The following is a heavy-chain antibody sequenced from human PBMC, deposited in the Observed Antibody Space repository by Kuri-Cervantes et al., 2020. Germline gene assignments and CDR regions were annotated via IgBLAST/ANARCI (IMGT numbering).Heavy chain of an antibody. J-gene: IGHJ5*02. V-gene: IGHV4-61*01. D-gene: IGHD3-10*01. CDR3: ARERITMVRGVTWFDP. CDR1: GGSVSSGSYY. Sequence: GSLRLSCTVSGGSVSSGSYYWSWIRQPPGKGLEWIGYIYYSGSTNYNPSLKSRVTISVDTSKNQFSLKLSSVTAADTAVYYCARERITMVRGVTWFDPWGQGTLVTVSS. CDR2: IYYSGST.